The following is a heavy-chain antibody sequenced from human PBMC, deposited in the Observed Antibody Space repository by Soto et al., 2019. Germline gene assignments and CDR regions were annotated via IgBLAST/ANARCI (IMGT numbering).Heavy chain of an antibody. Sequence: QVQLVQSGAEVKKPGSSVKVSCKASGGTFSSYAISWVRQAPGQGLEWMGGIIPIFGTANYAQKFQGRVTITADESTSTAYMELSSLGSEDTAMYYCGAAITELGWFVPWGQGTLFTVSS. V-gene: IGHV1-69*12. D-gene: IGHD2-2*02. CDR1: GGTFSSYA. CDR2: IIPIFGTA. J-gene: IGHJ5*02. CDR3: GAAITELGWFVP.